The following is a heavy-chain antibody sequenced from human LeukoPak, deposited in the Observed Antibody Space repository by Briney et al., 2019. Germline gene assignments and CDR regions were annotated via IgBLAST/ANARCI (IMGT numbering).Heavy chain of an antibody. J-gene: IGHJ3*02. CDR3: ARDGMVRGDTLDAFDI. V-gene: IGHV3-21*01. CDR2: ISSSSSYI. D-gene: IGHD3-10*01. Sequence: PGGSLRLSCAASGFTFSSYSMNWVRQAPGKGLEWVSSISSSSSYIYYADSVKGRFTISRDNAKNSLYLQMNSLRAEDTAVYYCARDGMVRGDTLDAFDIWGQGTMVTVSS. CDR1: GFTFSSYS.